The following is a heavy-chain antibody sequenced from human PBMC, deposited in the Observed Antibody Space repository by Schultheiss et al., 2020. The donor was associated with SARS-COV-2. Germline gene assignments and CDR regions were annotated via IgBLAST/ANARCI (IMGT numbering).Heavy chain of an antibody. J-gene: IGHJ4*02. Sequence: LSLTCAASGFTFSSYEMSWVRQAPGKGLEWVANIKQDGSEKYYVDSVKGRFTISRDNAKNSLYLQMNSLRAEDTAVYYCARGGSSGWYGIDYWGQGTLVTVSS. CDR3: ARGGSSGWYGIDY. CDR2: IKQDGSEK. CDR1: GFTFSSYE. D-gene: IGHD6-19*01. V-gene: IGHV3-7*01.